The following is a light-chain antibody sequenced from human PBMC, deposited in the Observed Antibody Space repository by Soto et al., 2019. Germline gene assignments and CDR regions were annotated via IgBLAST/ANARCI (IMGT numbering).Light chain of an antibody. V-gene: IGKV3-11*01. CDR3: QQHNSSPIT. CDR2: DTS. J-gene: IGKJ2*01. CDR1: QTIRSL. Sequence: EILLTQSPATLSSSPGERATLSCRTSQTIRSLLNWYQQKPGQAPRLLIYDTSNMATDIPSRFSGSGSGTDFTLTISSLDPEDFAIYFCQQHNSSPITFGQGTRLHIK.